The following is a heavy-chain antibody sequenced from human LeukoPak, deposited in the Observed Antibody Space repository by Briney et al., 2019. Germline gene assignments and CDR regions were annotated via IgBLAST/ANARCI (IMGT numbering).Heavy chain of an antibody. CDR2: ISGSGGST. V-gene: IGHV3-23*01. CDR1: GFTFNRCH. J-gene: IGHJ4*02. D-gene: IGHD5-18*01. Sequence: GGSLTLPCAVSGFTFNRCHMMWPRQAPGKGLEWVSGISGSGGSTYYADSVKGRFTISRDNSKNTLYLEMNSLRAEDTAVYYCANGYGYGRIGDYWGQGTLVTVSS. CDR3: ANGYGYGRIGDY.